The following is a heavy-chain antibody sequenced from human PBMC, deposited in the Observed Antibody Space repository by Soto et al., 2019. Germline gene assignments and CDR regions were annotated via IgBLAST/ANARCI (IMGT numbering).Heavy chain of an antibody. CDR1: GYSFTSYW. V-gene: IGHV5-51*01. J-gene: IGHJ6*02. D-gene: IGHD6-6*01. CDR3: ARLIAPRDSSSSGTYYYGMDV. Sequence: GESLKISCKGSGYSFTSYWIGWVRQMPGKGLEWMGIIYPGDSDTRYSPSFQGQVTISADKSISTAYLQWSSLKASDTAMYYCARLIAPRDSSSSGTYYYGMDVWGQGTTVTVSS. CDR2: IYPGDSDT.